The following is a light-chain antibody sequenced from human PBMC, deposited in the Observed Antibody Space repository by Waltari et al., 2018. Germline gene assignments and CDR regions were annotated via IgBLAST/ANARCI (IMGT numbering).Light chain of an antibody. CDR1: QGISRY. J-gene: IGKJ1*01. CDR2: AAS. Sequence: AIRMTQSPSSFSASTGDRVTITCRASQGISRYLAWYQQKPGKAPKLLIYAASTMQSGVPSRFSGSGSGTDFTLTISCLQSEDFATYYCQQYYSYPRTFGQRTKVEIK. CDR3: QQYYSYPRT. V-gene: IGKV1-8*01.